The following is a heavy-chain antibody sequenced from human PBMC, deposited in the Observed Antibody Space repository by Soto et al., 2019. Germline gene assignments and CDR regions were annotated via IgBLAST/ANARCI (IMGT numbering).Heavy chain of an antibody. CDR1: GFSFSSYG. J-gene: IGHJ6*02. CDR3: ARWWNDEEWVETMDV. Sequence: QVQLVESGGGVVQPGRSLRLSCAASGFSFSSYGMHWVRQAPGKGLVWVAVIYYDGSNEYYSDSVKGRFPISRDNSKNTLYLQMNSLRVEDTAVYYCARWWNDEEWVETMDVWGQGTTVTVSS. CDR2: IYYDGSNE. D-gene: IGHD1-1*01. V-gene: IGHV3-33*01.